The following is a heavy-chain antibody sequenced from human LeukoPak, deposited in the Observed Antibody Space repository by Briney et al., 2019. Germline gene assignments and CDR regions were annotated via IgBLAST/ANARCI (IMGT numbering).Heavy chain of an antibody. Sequence: GGSLRLSCAASGFTFSTYSMNWVRQAPGKGLEWVSYISSSSSTIYYADSVKGRFTISRDNAKNSLYLQMNSLRAEDTAVYYCARGSTYYDSSGQVPFDYWGQGTLVSVSS. V-gene: IGHV3-48*01. CDR1: GFTFSTYS. J-gene: IGHJ4*02. CDR2: ISSSSSTI. D-gene: IGHD3-22*01. CDR3: ARGSTYYDSSGQVPFDY.